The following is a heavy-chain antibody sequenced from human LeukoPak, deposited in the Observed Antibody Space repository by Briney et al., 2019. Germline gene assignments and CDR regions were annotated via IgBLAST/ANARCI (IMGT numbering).Heavy chain of an antibody. J-gene: IGHJ4*02. CDR3: ARDYSGGYTH. Sequence: ASVKVSCKASGYTFTDYYIHWVRQAPGQGLEWMGLIHPNNGDTYFAQKFRGRVTMTRDTSISTSYMELNRLTSDDTAVYYCARDYSGGYTHWAQGTLVTISS. V-gene: IGHV1-2*06. CDR1: GYTFTDYY. D-gene: IGHD2-2*02. CDR2: IHPNNGDT.